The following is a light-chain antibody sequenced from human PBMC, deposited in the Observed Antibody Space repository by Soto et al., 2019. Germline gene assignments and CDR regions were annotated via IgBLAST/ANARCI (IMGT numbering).Light chain of an antibody. J-gene: IGKJ3*01. Sequence: EIVMTQSPATLSVSPVEIASLCCRASQSVSSNLAWYQQKPGQAPRLLIYGASTRATGIPARFSGSGSGTDFTLTISSLQPEHFATYYCQQSYSTLPFTFGPGTKVDIK. CDR3: QQSYSTLPFT. CDR2: GAS. CDR1: QSVSSN. V-gene: IGKV3-15*01.